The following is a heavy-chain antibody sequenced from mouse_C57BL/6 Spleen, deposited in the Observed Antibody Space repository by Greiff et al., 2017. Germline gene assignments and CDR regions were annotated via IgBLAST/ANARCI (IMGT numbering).Heavy chain of an antibody. CDR1: GYTFTSYW. V-gene: IGHV1-64*01. CDR3: ARLYGSSPYYAMDN. D-gene: IGHD1-1*01. Sequence: QVQLKQPGAELVKPGASVKLSCKASGYTFTSYWMHWVKQRPGQGLEWIGMIHPNSGSTNYNEKFKSKATLTVDKSSSTAYMQLSSLTSEDSAVYYCARLYGSSPYYAMDNWGQGTSDTASS. CDR2: IHPNSGST. J-gene: IGHJ4*01.